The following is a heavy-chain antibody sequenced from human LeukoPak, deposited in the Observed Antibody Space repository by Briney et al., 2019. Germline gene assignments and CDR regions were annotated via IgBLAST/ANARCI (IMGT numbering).Heavy chain of an antibody. CDR2: IIPTFNTT. V-gene: IGHV1-69*13. Sequence: ASVKVSCKSSGDTLSRYAISWVRQAPGQGLEWMGGIIPTFNTTNYAQKFYGRLTITADESTNTVSMWLSNLNSDDTAVYYCAREGGRRLSSDWSGYSFDFWGQGTMVTVSS. J-gene: IGHJ3*01. CDR3: AREGGRRLSSDWSGYSFDF. D-gene: IGHD6-13*01. CDR1: GDTLSRYA.